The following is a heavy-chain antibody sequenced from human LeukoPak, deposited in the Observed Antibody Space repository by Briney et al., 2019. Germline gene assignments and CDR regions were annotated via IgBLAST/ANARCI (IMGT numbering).Heavy chain of an antibody. J-gene: IGHJ3*02. CDR3: ARDRGAVAGQNAFDI. V-gene: IGHV3-53*01. Sequence: GGSLRLSCAASGFTVSSNYMTWVRQAPGKGLEWVSHIYSGGSTYYADSVKGRFTISRDNSKNTLYVQMNSLRAEDTAVYYCARDRGAVAGQNAFDIWGQGTMVTVSS. CDR2: IYSGGST. CDR1: GFTVSSNY. D-gene: IGHD6-19*01.